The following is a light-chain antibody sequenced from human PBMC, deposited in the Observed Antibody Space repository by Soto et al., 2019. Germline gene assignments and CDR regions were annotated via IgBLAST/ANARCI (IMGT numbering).Light chain of an antibody. CDR2: AAS. J-gene: IGKJ1*01. Sequence: DIQMTQSPSSLSASVGDRATITCRASQSISSNLSWYQQKPGKAPNLLIYAASSLQSGVPSRFSGSGSGTEFTLTISSLQPEDFATYYCQQGYSTPRTFGQGTKVDIK. CDR3: QQGYSTPRT. CDR1: QSISSN. V-gene: IGKV1-39*01.